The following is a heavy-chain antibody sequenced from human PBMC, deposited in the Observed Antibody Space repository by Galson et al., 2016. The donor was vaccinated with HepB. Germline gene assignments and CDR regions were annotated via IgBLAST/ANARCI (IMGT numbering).Heavy chain of an antibody. CDR3: AKVRSARGSSFCGGDCYFYSFDS. J-gene: IGHJ4*02. CDR2: ISWNSLTA. CDR1: GFTFADFA. D-gene: IGHD2-21*01. Sequence: SLRLSCAASGFTFADFAMHWVRQAPGKGLEWVSGISWNSLTAGYVDSVKGRFTISRDNAKNSLYLQMNSLRPEDTALYYCAKVRSARGSSFCGGDCYFYSFDSWGQGALVTVSS. V-gene: IGHV3-9*01.